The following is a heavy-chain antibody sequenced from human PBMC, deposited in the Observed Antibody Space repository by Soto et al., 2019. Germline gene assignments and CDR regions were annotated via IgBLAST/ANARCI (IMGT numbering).Heavy chain of an antibody. J-gene: IGHJ6*02. CDR2: IYSGGST. Sequence: VQLVESGGGLVQPGGSLRLSCAASGFTVSSNYMSWVRQAPGKGLEWVSVIYSGGSTYYADSVKGRFTIARHNSKNTLYRQMNILRDADTAVYYCATPTLYYYHGMDVWGQGTTVTVSS. CDR3: ATPTLYYYHGMDV. V-gene: IGHV3-53*04. CDR1: GFTVSSNY.